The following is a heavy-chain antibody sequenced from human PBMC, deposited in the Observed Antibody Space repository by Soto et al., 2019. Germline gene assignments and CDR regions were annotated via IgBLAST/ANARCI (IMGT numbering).Heavy chain of an antibody. CDR3: ARDGRADYGDYGYFDY. Sequence: QVQLQESGPGLVKPSQTLSLTCTVSGGSISSGGYYWSWIRQHPGKGLEWIGYIYYRGRTYYNPSLKSRVTISVDTSKNQFSLKLSSVTAADTAVYYCARDGRADYGDYGYFDYWGQGTLVTVSS. J-gene: IGHJ4*02. V-gene: IGHV4-31*03. D-gene: IGHD4-17*01. CDR1: GGSISSGGYY. CDR2: IYYRGRT.